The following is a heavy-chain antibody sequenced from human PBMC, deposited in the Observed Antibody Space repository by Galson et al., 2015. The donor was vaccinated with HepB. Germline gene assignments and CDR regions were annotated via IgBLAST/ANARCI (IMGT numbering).Heavy chain of an antibody. CDR1: GFTFSSYG. D-gene: IGHD1-26*01. V-gene: IGHV3-30*18. CDR3: AKDPYSGSYFPYYYYGMDV. J-gene: IGHJ6*02. Sequence: SLRLSCAASGFTFSSYGMHWVRQAPGKGLEWVAVISYDGSNKYYADSVKGRFTISRDNSKNTLYLQMNSLGAEDTAVYYCAKDPYSGSYFPYYYYGMDVWGQGTTVTVSS. CDR2: ISYDGSNK.